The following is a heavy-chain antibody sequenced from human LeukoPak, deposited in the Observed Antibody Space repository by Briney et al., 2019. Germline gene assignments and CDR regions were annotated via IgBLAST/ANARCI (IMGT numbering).Heavy chain of an antibody. CDR1: GFTFSSYE. V-gene: IGHV3-48*03. CDR2: ISSSGSTI. J-gene: IGHJ4*02. CDR3: ARDDLRIAGGFVC. Sequence: GGSLRLSCAASGFTFSSYEMNWVRQAPGKGLEWVSYISSSGSTIYYADSVKGRFTISRDNAKNSLYLQMNSLRAEDTAVYYCARDDLRIAGGFVCWGQGTLVTVSS. D-gene: IGHD6-13*01.